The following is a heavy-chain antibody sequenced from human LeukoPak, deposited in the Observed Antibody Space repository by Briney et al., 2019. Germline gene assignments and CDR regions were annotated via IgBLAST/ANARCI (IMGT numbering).Heavy chain of an antibody. Sequence: DPGRSLRLSCAASGFTFSSYVMHWVRQAPGKGLEWVAIISYDGSNEYYADSVKGRFTISRDNAKNSLYLQMNSLRAEDTAVYYCAELGITMIGGVWGKGTTVTISS. CDR2: ISYDGSNE. J-gene: IGHJ6*04. CDR1: GFTFSSYV. D-gene: IGHD3-10*02. CDR3: AELGITMIGGV. V-gene: IGHV3-30*04.